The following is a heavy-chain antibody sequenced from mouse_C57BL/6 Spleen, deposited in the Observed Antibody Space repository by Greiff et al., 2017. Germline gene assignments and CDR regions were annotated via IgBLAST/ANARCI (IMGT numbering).Heavy chain of an antibody. CDR3: VRHGGANWDGWYFDV. V-gene: IGHV10-1*01. CDR1: GFSFNTYA. D-gene: IGHD4-1*02. Sequence: EVKLEESGGGLVQPKGSLKLSCAASGFSFNTYAMNWVRQAPGKGLEWVARIRSKSNNYATYYADSVKDRFTISRDDSESMLYLQMNNLKTEDTAMYYCVRHGGANWDGWYFDVWGTGTTVTVSS. CDR2: IRSKSNNYAT. J-gene: IGHJ1*03.